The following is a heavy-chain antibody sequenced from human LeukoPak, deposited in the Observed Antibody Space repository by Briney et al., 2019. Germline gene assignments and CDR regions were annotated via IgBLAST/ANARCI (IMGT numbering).Heavy chain of an antibody. Sequence: GGSLRLSCTASEFTFSDYYMNWIRQAPGKGLEWVSYISNSGTIINYADSVKGRFTISRDNAKNSLYLQMNSLRAEDTAVYYCARESFAARWDWGQGTLVTVSS. J-gene: IGHJ4*02. V-gene: IGHV3-11*04. D-gene: IGHD6-6*01. CDR1: EFTFSDYY. CDR3: ARESFAARWD. CDR2: ISNSGTII.